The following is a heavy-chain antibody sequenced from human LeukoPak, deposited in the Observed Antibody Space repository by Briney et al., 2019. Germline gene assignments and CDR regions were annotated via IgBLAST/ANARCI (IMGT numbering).Heavy chain of an antibody. V-gene: IGHV3-30-3*01. CDR1: GFTFSNAW. D-gene: IGHD3-22*01. CDR2: ISYDGSVK. J-gene: IGHJ4*02. Sequence: PGGSLRLSCAASGFTFSNAWMSWVRQAPGKGLEWVAVISYDGSVKYFADSVKGRFTISRDNSKNTLYLQMNSLRAEDTAVYYCARDDSSGYYWYYLDYWGQGTLVTVSS. CDR3: ARDDSSGYYWYYLDY.